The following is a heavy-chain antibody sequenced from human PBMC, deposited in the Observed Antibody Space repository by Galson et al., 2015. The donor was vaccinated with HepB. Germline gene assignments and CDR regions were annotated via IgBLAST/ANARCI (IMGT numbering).Heavy chain of an antibody. D-gene: IGHD1-26*01. CDR3: ARDGGGIVGATPYYYYYYGMDV. Sequence: SVKVSCKASGYTFTSYGISWVRQAPGQGLEWMGWISAYNGNTNYAQKLQGRVTMTTDTSTSTAYMELRSLRFDDTAVYYCARDGGGIVGATPYYYYYYGMDVWGQGTTVTVSS. CDR1: GYTFTSYG. CDR2: ISAYNGNT. V-gene: IGHV1-18*04. J-gene: IGHJ6*02.